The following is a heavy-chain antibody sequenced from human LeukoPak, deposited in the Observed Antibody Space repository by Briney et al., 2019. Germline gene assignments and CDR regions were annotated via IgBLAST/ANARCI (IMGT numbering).Heavy chain of an antibody. Sequence: PGGSLRLSCAASGFTFSSYAMHWARQAPGKGLEYVSAISSNGGSTYYANSVKGRFTISRDNSKNTLYLQMGSLRAEDMAVYYCARDSPYSNYYYYYYMDVWGKGTTVTVSS. CDR2: ISSNGGST. CDR3: ARDSPYSNYYYYYYMDV. V-gene: IGHV3-64*01. J-gene: IGHJ6*03. D-gene: IGHD4-11*01. CDR1: GFTFSSYA.